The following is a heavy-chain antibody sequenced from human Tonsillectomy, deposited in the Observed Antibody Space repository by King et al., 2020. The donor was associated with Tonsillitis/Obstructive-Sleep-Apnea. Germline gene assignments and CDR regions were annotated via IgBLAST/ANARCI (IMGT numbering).Heavy chain of an antibody. J-gene: IGHJ4*02. Sequence: MQLVQSGGGVVQPGRSLRLSCAASGFTFSSYAMHWVRQAPGKGLEWVAVISYDGSNKYYADSVKGRFTISRDNSKNTLYLQMNSLRAEDTAVYYCARDPQDIVLMVYAIGFDYWGQGTLVTVSS. CDR2: ISYDGSNK. D-gene: IGHD2-8*01. V-gene: IGHV3-30*04. CDR1: GFTFSSYA. CDR3: ARDPQDIVLMVYAIGFDY.